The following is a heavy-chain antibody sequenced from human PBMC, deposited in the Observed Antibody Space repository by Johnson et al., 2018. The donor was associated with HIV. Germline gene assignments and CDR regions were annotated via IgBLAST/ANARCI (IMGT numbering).Heavy chain of an antibody. CDR3: ARDRAGIGGAFDL. Sequence: VQLVESGGGLVQPGGSLRLSCAASGFTVSSNYMSWVRQAPGKGLEWVSVIYSGGSTYYADSVKGRFTISRDNSKNTLYLQMNSLRAEDTAVYYCARDRAGIGGAFDLWGQGTKVTISS. D-gene: IGHD3-16*01. J-gene: IGHJ3*01. CDR1: GFTVSSNY. CDR2: IYSGGST. V-gene: IGHV3-66*01.